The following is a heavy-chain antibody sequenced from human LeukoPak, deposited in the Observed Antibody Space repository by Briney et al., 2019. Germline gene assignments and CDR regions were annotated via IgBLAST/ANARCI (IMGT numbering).Heavy chain of an antibody. J-gene: IGHJ4*02. V-gene: IGHV3-23*01. CDR1: GFTFSSYA. D-gene: IGHD1-1*01. CDR3: VKGSTTSRPYYFDH. Sequence: GGSLRLPCAASGFTFSSYAMSWVRQTPEKGLEWVAAITDSGGDTFHADSVKGRFAISRANSRDTLYLQMNSLRVEDTAVYYCVKGSTTSRPYYFDHWGQGALVTVSS. CDR2: ITDSGGDT.